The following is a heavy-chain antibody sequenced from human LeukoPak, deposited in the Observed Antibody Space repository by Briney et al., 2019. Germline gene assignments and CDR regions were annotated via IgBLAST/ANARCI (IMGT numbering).Heavy chain of an antibody. Sequence: SVKVSCKASGGTFSSYAISWVRQAPGQGLEWMGGIIPIFGTANYAQKFQGRVTITADESTSTAYMELSSLRSEDTAVYYCARGGHPRPDYYDSSGYSHYYYYGMDVWGQGTTVTVSS. CDR3: ARGGHPRPDYYDSSGYSHYYYYGMDV. CDR2: IIPIFGTA. D-gene: IGHD3-22*01. J-gene: IGHJ6*02. V-gene: IGHV1-69*01. CDR1: GGTFSSYA.